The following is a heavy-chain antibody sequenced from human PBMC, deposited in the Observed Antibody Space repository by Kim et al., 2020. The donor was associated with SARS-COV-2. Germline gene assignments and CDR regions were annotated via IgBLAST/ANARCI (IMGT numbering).Heavy chain of an antibody. CDR2: ISYDGSNK. CDR1: GFTFSSYA. D-gene: IGHD6-13*01. Sequence: GGSLRLSCAASGFTFSSYAMHWVRQAPGKGLEWVAVISYDGSNKYYADSVKGRFTISRDNSKNTLYLQMNSLRAEDTAVYYCARNPGSLDAFDIWGQGTMVTVSS. CDR3: ARNPGSLDAFDI. J-gene: IGHJ3*02. V-gene: IGHV3-30-3*01.